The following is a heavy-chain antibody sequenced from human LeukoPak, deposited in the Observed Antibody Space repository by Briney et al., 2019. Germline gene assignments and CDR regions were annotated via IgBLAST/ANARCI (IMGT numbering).Heavy chain of an antibody. V-gene: IGHV3-23*01. CDR2: ISGSGGST. J-gene: IGHJ6*02. CDR1: GFTFSSYA. CDR3: AKVVAAAGWSYYYYGMDV. Sequence: PGGSLRLSCAASGFTFSSYAMSWVRQAPGKGLEWVSAISGSGGSTYYADSVKGRFTISRDKSKNTLYLQMNSLRAEDTAVYYCAKVVAAAGWSYYYYGMDVWGQGTTVTVSS. D-gene: IGHD6-13*01.